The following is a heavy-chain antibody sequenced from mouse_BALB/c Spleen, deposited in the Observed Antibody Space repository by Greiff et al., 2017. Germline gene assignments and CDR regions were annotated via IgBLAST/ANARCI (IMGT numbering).Heavy chain of an antibody. J-gene: IGHJ1*01. CDR2: IWAGGST. CDR3: ARDRPNWYFDV. V-gene: IGHV2-9*02. CDR1: GFSLTSYG. Sequence: VKLVESGPGLVAPSQSLSITCTVSGFSLTSYGVHWVRQPPGKGLEWLGVIWAGGSTNYNSALMSRLSISKDNSKSQVFLKMNSLQTDDTAMYYCARDRPNWYFDVWGAGTTVTVSS.